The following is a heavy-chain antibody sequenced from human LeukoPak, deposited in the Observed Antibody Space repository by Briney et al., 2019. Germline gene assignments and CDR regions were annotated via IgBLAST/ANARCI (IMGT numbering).Heavy chain of an antibody. CDR3: ARGTRYYGLDY. D-gene: IGHD3-10*01. Sequence: SETLSLTCTVSGGSISSSSYYWGWIRQPPGKGLEWIGSIYYSGSTYYNPSLKSRVTISVDTSKNQFSLKLSSVTAADTAVCYCARGTRYYGLDYWGQGTLVTVSS. CDR1: GGSISSSSYY. J-gene: IGHJ4*02. V-gene: IGHV4-39*01. CDR2: IYYSGST.